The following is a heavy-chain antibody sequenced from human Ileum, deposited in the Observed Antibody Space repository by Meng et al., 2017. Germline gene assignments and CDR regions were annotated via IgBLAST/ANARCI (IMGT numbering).Heavy chain of an antibody. V-gene: IGHV4-61*01. CDR2: AST. CDR1: GESRTTIHSQ. D-gene: IGHD7-27*01. J-gene: IGHJ4*02. Sequence: QLPVEDVVPGIDRPCDNCSLLCTHLGESRTTIHSQWGWIRTPTGKGLEWIGHASTNYNPSLKSRLTISLDTSKNQVYLKLTSVTDADKSVYYCARDHWESLEYWGQGILVTVSS. CDR3: ARDHWESLEY.